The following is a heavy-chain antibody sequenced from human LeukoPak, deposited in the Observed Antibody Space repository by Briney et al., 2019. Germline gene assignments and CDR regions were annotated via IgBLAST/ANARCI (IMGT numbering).Heavy chain of an antibody. Sequence: SETLSLTCTVSGGSISSGSYYWSWIRQPAGKGLEWIGRIYTSGSTNYNPSLKSRVTISVDTSKNQFSLKLSSVTAADTAVYYCARSAEPLYYDYVGGSPPPPLDYWGQGTLVTVSS. V-gene: IGHV4-61*02. J-gene: IGHJ4*02. CDR1: GGSISSGSYY. CDR3: ARSAEPLYYDYVGGSPPPPLDY. CDR2: IYTSGST. D-gene: IGHD3-16*01.